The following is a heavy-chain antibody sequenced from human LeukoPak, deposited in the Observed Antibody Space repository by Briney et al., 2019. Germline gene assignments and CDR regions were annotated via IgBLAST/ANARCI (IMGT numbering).Heavy chain of an antibody. J-gene: IGHJ4*02. D-gene: IGHD3-22*01. CDR1: GFTFSSYG. Sequence: PGGSLRLSCAASGFTFSSYGMHWVRQAPGKGLEWVAVISYDGSNKYYADSVKGRFTISRDNSKNTLYLQMNSLRAEDTAVYCCAKDPNYYDSSAHDYWGQGTLVTVSS. V-gene: IGHV3-30*18. CDR3: AKDPNYYDSSAHDY. CDR2: ISYDGSNK.